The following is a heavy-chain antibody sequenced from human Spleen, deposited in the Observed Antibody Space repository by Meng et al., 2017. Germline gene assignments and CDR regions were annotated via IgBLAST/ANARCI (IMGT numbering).Heavy chain of an antibody. CDR1: RGTFSSYT. CDR2: IIPRFGTT. D-gene: IGHD1-1*01. V-gene: IGHV1-69*06. J-gene: IGHJ4*02. Sequence: SVKVSCKASRGTFSSYTISWVRQAPGQGLECMGDIIPRFGTTNYAQKFQGRVTITADKSTSTAYMELSSLRPEDTAVYYCARVQGAGEGLDYWDRETLVTVPS. CDR3: ARVQGAGEGLDY.